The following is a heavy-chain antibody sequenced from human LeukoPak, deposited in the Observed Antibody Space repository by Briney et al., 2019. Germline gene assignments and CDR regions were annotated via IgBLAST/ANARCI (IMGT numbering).Heavy chain of an antibody. D-gene: IGHD6-13*01. Sequence: ASVKVSCKASAYTFTSYDINLGRQATGQGLEWMGWMKPNSGDTGYAQKFQGRVTMTRNIYMNIAYMELTSLTSEDTAVYYCASGPPESSSSDYWGQGTLVTVSS. V-gene: IGHV1-8*01. CDR1: AYTFTSYD. CDR2: MKPNSGDT. J-gene: IGHJ4*02. CDR3: ASGPPESSSSDY.